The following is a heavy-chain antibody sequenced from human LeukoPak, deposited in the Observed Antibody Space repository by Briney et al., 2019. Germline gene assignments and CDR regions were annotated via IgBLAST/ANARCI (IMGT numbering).Heavy chain of an antibody. Sequence: PGGSLRLSCGASGFNFRTYGMHWVRQTPGKGLEWLAYIRSDGKYRPYADSVKGRFTISRDNSKNTLYLQMNSLRAEDTAVYYCAREFWLEDIGSSDGMDVWGQGTTVTVSS. CDR3: AREFWLEDIGSSDGMDV. J-gene: IGHJ6*02. CDR2: IRSDGKYR. D-gene: IGHD2-15*01. CDR1: GFNFRTYG. V-gene: IGHV3-30*02.